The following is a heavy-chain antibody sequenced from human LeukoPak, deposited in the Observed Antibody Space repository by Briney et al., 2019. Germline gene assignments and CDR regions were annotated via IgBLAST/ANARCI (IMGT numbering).Heavy chain of an antibody. D-gene: IGHD6-13*01. CDR3: ARDQRFGIAAVDSWFDP. CDR1: AYTFSTYG. V-gene: IGHV1-18*01. CDR2: ISAYNSHS. Sequence: ASVKVSCKASAYTFSTYGINWVRHAPGQGLELKGWISAYNSHSIDAQMRQGRVTMTTSTSTSTAYMELRSLRSDDAAVYYCARDQRFGIAAVDSWFDPWGQGTLVTVSS. J-gene: IGHJ5*02.